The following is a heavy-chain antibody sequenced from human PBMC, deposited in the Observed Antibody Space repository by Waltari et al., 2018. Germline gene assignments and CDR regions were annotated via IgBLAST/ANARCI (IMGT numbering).Heavy chain of an antibody. V-gene: IGHV4-31*03. Sequence: QVQLQESGPGLVKPSQTLSLTCPVSGGSISSVGYYWSWIRQHPGKGLEWIGYIYYSGSTYYNPSLKSRVTISVDTSKNQFSLKLSSVTAADTAVYYCASGYCSSTSCYFRSGGAYGMDVWGQGTTVTVSS. J-gene: IGHJ6*02. CDR1: GGSISSVGYY. CDR2: IYYSGST. D-gene: IGHD2-2*01. CDR3: ASGYCSSTSCYFRSGGAYGMDV.